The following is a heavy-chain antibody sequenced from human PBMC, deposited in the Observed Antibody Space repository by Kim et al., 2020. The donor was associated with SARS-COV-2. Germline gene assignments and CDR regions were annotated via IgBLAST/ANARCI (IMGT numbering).Heavy chain of an antibody. CDR2: SSGSGDTT. J-gene: IGHJ4*01. D-gene: IGHD3-10*01. V-gene: IGHV3-23*01. CDR3: AKFPSQSGNYQTFDH. CDR1: GFTFSSYA. Sequence: GGSLRLSCAVSGFTFSSYALAWVRQAPGKGLEWVSVSSGSGDTTIYADSVKGRFTISRDNSKNTMYLQLSGLRAEDTAVDYCAKFPSQSGNYQTFDHWG.